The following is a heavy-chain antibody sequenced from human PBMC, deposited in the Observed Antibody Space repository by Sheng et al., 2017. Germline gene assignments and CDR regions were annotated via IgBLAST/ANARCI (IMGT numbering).Heavy chain of an antibody. CDR2: IIPIFGTA. J-gene: IGHJ4*02. Sequence: QVQLVQSGAEVKKPGSSVKVSCKASGGTFSSYAISWVRQAPGQGLEWMGGIIPIFGTANYAQKFQGRVTITTDESTSTAYMELSSLRSEDTAVYYCALAARPGLLGPGNPVSGLVPDYWGQGTLVTVSS. V-gene: IGHV1-69*05. CDR1: GGTFSSYA. CDR3: ALAARPGLLGPGNPVSGLVPDY. D-gene: IGHD6-6*01.